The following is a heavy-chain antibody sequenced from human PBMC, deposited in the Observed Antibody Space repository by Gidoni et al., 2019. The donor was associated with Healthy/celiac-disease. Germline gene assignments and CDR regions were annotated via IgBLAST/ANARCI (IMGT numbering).Heavy chain of an antibody. D-gene: IGHD3-3*01. Sequence: QVQLVQSGAEVKKPGASVTVSCKASGYTFTSYYMHWVRQAPGQGLEWMGIINPSGGSTSYAQKFQGRVTMTRDTSTSTVYMELSSLRSEDTAVYYCARDRRGTIFGVVISDYFDYWGQGTLVTVSS. CDR2: INPSGGST. CDR1: GYTFTSYY. J-gene: IGHJ4*02. V-gene: IGHV1-46*01. CDR3: ARDRRGTIFGVVISDYFDY.